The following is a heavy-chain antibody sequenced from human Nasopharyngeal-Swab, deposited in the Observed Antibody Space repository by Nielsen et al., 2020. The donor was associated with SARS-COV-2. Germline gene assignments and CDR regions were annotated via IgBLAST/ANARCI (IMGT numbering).Heavy chain of an antibody. Sequence: WVRQAPGQGLEWMGWMNPNSGNTGYAQKFQGRVTIIRNTSISTAYMELSSLRSEDTAVYYCARVVGYSGYDLDYWGQGTLVTVSS. V-gene: IGHV1-8*03. CDR3: ARVVGYSGYDLDY. D-gene: IGHD5-12*01. J-gene: IGHJ4*02. CDR2: MNPNSGNT.